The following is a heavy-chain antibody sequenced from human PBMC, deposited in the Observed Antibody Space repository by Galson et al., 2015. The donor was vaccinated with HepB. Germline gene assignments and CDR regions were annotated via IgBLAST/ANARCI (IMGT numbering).Heavy chain of an antibody. D-gene: IGHD3-10*01. J-gene: IGHJ4*02. V-gene: IGHV2-5*02. CDR3: AHRFFYGSGGYYGY. CDR2: IYWDDDK. Sequence: PALVKPTQTLTLTCTFSGFSLSTSGVGVGWIRQPPGKALEWLALIYWDDDKRYSPSLKSRLTITKDTSKNQVVLTMTNMDPVDTATYYCAHRFFYGSGGYYGYWGQGTLVTVSS. CDR1: GFSLSTSGVG.